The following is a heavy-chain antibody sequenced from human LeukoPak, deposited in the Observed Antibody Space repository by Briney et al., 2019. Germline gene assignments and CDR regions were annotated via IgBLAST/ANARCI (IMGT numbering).Heavy chain of an antibody. Sequence: ASVKVSCKASGYTFTSYDINWVRQATGQGLEWMGWMNPNSGNTGYAQKFQGRVTMTRNTSISTAYMELSSLRSEDTAVYYCARVAPHIVVVPAAQPGIYYYYMDVWGKGTTVTVSS. CDR1: GYTFTSYD. V-gene: IGHV1-8*01. CDR3: ARVAPHIVVVPAAQPGIYYYYMDV. CDR2: MNPNSGNT. D-gene: IGHD2-2*01. J-gene: IGHJ6*03.